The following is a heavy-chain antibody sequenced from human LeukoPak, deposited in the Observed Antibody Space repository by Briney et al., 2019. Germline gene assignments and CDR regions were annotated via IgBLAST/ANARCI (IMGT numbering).Heavy chain of an antibody. CDR1: GCSISSRNW. Sequence: SETLSLTCVVSGCSISSRNWWGWIRQRPGQGLEWIGHIFYSGRTYYSPSLTSRVTMSIDTSQNHFSLRLSSVIAADTAVYFCARYGGDSDWYYDLWGRGTLVTVSS. CDR2: IFYSGRT. V-gene: IGHV4-28*01. CDR3: ARYGGDSDWYYDL. J-gene: IGHJ2*01. D-gene: IGHD4-23*01.